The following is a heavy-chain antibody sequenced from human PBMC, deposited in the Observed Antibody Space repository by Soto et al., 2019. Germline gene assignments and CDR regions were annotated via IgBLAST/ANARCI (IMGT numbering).Heavy chain of an antibody. CDR2: ISPKNGDT. CDR1: GYIFISYG. Sequence: QVQLVQSGAEVKKPGASVKVSCKASGYIFISYGITWVRQAPGQGLEWMGWISPKNGDTKYAQNVQGRVTMNTDTATRTADMEVRSPTHDDTAVYYCARGRPGEIIGDYWGQGTLVTVSS. V-gene: IGHV1-18*04. J-gene: IGHJ4*02. CDR3: ARGRPGEIIGDY. D-gene: IGHD2-21*01.